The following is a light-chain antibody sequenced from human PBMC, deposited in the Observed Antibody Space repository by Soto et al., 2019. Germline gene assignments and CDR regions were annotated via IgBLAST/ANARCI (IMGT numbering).Light chain of an antibody. J-gene: IGKJ1*01. CDR1: QAIRND. Sequence: DIQMTPSPSCLSASLGDTITIPCRASQAIRNDLAWYQQKAGKAPKRLIFAASSLQSGVPSRFSGSVSGTEFTLTISSLQPEDFANYYCQQYYSYSWTFGQGTKVDIK. CDR3: QQYYSYSWT. CDR2: AAS. V-gene: IGKV1-17*01.